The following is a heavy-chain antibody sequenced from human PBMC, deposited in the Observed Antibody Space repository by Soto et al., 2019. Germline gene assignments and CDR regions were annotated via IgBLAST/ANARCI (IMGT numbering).Heavy chain of an antibody. CDR2: IYSGGST. Sequence: GRSLRLSCAASGFTVSSNYMSWVRQAPGKGLEWVSVIYSGGSTYYADSVKGRFTISRDNSKNTLYLQMNSLRAEDTAVYYCARDHCSSTSCYSAFDIWGQGTMVTVSS. CDR3: ARDHCSSTSCYSAFDI. V-gene: IGHV3-53*01. J-gene: IGHJ3*02. D-gene: IGHD2-2*02. CDR1: GFTVSSNY.